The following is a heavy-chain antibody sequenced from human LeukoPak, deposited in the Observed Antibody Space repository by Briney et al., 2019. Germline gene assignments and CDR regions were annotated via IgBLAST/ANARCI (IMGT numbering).Heavy chain of an antibody. CDR2: ISASGGKT. CDR1: GFTFSKFA. J-gene: IGHJ4*02. Sequence: GGSLRLSCVASGFTFSKFAVSWVRQAPGKGLEWVSSISASGGKTYDADSVKGRFTISRDNSKNTFYLDMSSLRADDTAVYYCAKGGPYGDYMWDYWGQGTLVTVSS. CDR3: AKGGPYGDYMWDY. D-gene: IGHD4-17*01. V-gene: IGHV3-23*01.